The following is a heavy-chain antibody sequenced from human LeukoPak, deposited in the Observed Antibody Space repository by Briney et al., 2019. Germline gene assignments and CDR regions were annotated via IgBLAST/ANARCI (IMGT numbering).Heavy chain of an antibody. CDR2: IYYSGST. D-gene: IGHD3-3*01. CDR3: ARERYYDFWSVYYYYMDV. V-gene: IGHV4-30-4*08. J-gene: IGHJ6*03. CDR1: GGSISSGGYY. Sequence: SETLSLTCTVSGGSISSGGYYWSWIRQPPGKGLEWIGCIYYSGSTYYNPSLKSRVTISVDTSKNQFSLKLSSVTAADTAVYYCARERYYDFWSVYYYYMDVWGKGTTVTVSS.